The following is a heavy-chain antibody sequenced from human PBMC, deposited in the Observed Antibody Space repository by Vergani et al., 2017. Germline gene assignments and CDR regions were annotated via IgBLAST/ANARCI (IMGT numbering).Heavy chain of an antibody. V-gene: IGHV6-1*01. CDR2: TYYRSKWYN. Sequence: QVQLQQSGPGLVKPSQTLSLTCAISGDSVSSNSAAWNWIRQSPSRGLEWLGRTYYRSKWYNDYAVSVKSRITINPDTSKNQFSLQLNSVTPEDTAVYYCARGDRYGSSTSCYTGSFDYWGQGTLVTVSS. D-gene: IGHD2-2*02. CDR1: GDSVSSNSAA. CDR3: ARGDRYGSSTSCYTGSFDY. J-gene: IGHJ4*02.